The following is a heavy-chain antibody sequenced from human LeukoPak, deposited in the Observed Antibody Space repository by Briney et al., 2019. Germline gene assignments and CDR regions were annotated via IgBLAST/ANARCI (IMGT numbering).Heavy chain of an antibody. Sequence: GGSLRLSCGASGFTFGTYWMHWVRQAPGKGLVWVSGINSDGGTTTYADSVKGRFTISRDNAKNTLYLQRNSLRAEDTALYYCARDLGAYYDSSDNWFDPWGQGTLVTVSS. CDR1: GFTFGTYW. CDR2: INSDGGTT. D-gene: IGHD3-22*01. CDR3: ARDLGAYYDSSDNWFDP. J-gene: IGHJ5*02. V-gene: IGHV3-74*01.